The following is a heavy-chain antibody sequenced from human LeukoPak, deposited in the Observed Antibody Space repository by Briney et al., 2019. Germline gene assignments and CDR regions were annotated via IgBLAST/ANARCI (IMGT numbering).Heavy chain of an antibody. J-gene: IGHJ4*02. V-gene: IGHV3-9*01. D-gene: IGHD2-2*01. CDR3: ATDGRHQLLFHFDY. CDR1: GFTFDDYA. CDR2: ISWNSGSI. Sequence: GGSLRLSCAASGFTFDDYAMHWVRQAPGKGLEWVSGISWNSGSIGYADSVKGRFTISGDNAKNSLYLQMNSLRAEDTALYYCATDGRHQLLFHFDYWGQGTLVTVSS.